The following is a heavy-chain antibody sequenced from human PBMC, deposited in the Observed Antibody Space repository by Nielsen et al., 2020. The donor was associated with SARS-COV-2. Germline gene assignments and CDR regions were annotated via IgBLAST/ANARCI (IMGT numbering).Heavy chain of an antibody. V-gene: IGHV3-9*01. D-gene: IGHD3/OR15-3a*01. Sequence: GGSLRLSCAASGFTFDDYAMHWVRQAPGKGLEWVSGISWNSGSIGYADSVKGRFTISRDNAKNSLYLQMNSLRAEDTAVYYCARVRTVYSYYYGMDVWGQGTTVTVSS. CDR3: ARVRTVYSYYYGMDV. CDR1: GFTFDDYA. J-gene: IGHJ6*02. CDR2: ISWNSGSI.